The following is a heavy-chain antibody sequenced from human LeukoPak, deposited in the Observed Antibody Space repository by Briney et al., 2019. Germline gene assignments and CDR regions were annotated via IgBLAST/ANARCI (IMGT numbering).Heavy chain of an antibody. J-gene: IGHJ3*02. CDR3: AKQRGSGSVDAFDI. D-gene: IGHD6-19*01. CDR1: GYKFTSYW. Sequence: GESLKISCKGSGYKFTSYWIGWVRQMPGKGLEWMGIIYPGDSDTRYSPSFRGQATISAEKSISTAYLQWSSLKASDTAMYYCAKQRGSGSVDAFDIWGQGTKITVSS. CDR2: IYPGDSDT. V-gene: IGHV5-51*01.